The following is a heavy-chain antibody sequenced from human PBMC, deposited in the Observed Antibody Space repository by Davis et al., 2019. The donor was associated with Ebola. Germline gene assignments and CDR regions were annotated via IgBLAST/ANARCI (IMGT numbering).Heavy chain of an antibody. CDR3: ARMGSTRDLDY. V-gene: IGHV3-7*01. D-gene: IGHD2-2*01. CDR1: GFTFSSYW. CDR2: IKQDGSEK. J-gene: IGHJ4*02. Sequence: PRRSLRPSCAASGFTFSSYWMSWDRQAPGKGLEWVANIKQDGSEKYYVDSVKGRLTISRDNAKNALYLQMNSRRAEDTAVYYCARMGSTRDLDYWGQGTLVTVSS.